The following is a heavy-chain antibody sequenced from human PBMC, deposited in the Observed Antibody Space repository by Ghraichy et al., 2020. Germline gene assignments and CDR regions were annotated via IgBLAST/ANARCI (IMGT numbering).Heavy chain of an antibody. J-gene: IGHJ6*02. CDR1: GGSISSGGYY. CDR2: IYNGVTT. V-gene: IGHV4-31*03. D-gene: IGHD4-23*01. Sequence: SETLSLTCTVSGGSISSGGYYWSWIRQHPGKGLEWIGYIYNGVTTFYNPSLKSRVAISVDTSKNQFSLKLSSVTAADTAVYYCARPRGKLFDYGMDVWGQGTTVTVSS. CDR3: ARPRGKLFDYGMDV.